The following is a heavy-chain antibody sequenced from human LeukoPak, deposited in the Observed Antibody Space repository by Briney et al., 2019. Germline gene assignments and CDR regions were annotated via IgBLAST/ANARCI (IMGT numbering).Heavy chain of an antibody. V-gene: IGHV1-18*01. D-gene: IGHD6-13*01. J-gene: IGHJ4*02. CDR2: ISAYNGNT. CDR1: GYIFTSYG. Sequence: ASVQVSCKASGYIFTSYGNSWVRQAPGQGGEGMGWISAYNGNTNYAQKLQGRVTMTADTSTSTAYMELRNLKSDDTAVYYCAKPRAAADTYYFYFWGQGTLVTVSS. CDR3: AKPRAAADTYYFYF.